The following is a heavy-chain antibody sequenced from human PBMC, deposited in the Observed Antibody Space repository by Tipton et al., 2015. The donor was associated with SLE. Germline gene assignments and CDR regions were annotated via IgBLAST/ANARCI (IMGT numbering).Heavy chain of an antibody. CDR2: IYYSGST. V-gene: IGHV4-59*11. Sequence: GLVKPSETLSLTCTVSGGSISSHYWSWIRQPPGKGLEWIGYIYYSGSTNYNPSLKSRVTISVDTSKNQFSLKLRSVTAADTAVYYCARAPLVWGMVRGGNYVDGWGKGTTVTVSS. CDR3: ARAPLVWGMVRGGNYVDG. D-gene: IGHD3-10*01. J-gene: IGHJ6*03. CDR1: GGSISSHY.